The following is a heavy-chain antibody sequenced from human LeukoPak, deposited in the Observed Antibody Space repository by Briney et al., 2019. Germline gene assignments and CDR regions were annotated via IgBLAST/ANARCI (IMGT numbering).Heavy chain of an antibody. CDR3: ARARITIFGVVNLYYYYMDV. V-gene: IGHV4-34*01. CDR2: INHSGST. J-gene: IGHJ6*03. Sequence: SETLSLTCAVYSGSFSGYYWSWIRQPPGKGLEWIGEINHSGSTNYNPSLKSRVTISVDTSKNQFSLKLSSVTAADTAVYYCARARITIFGVVNLYYYYMDVWGKGTTVTVSS. CDR1: SGSFSGYY. D-gene: IGHD3-3*01.